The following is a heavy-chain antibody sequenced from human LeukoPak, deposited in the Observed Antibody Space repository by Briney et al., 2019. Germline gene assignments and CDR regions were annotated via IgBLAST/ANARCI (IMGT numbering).Heavy chain of an antibody. J-gene: IGHJ6*03. Sequence: ASVQVACKASGGTFSSYAISWVRQAPEQGLEWMGGIIPIFGTANYAQKFQGRVTITTDESTSTAYMELSSLRSEDTAVYYCARGGDYMDYYYMDVWGKGATVTVSS. CDR2: IIPIFGTA. CDR3: ARGGDYMDYYYMDV. CDR1: GGTFSSYA. V-gene: IGHV1-69*05. D-gene: IGHD4-11*01.